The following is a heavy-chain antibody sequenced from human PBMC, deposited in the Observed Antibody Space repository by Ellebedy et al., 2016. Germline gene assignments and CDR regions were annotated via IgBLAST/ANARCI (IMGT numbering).Heavy chain of an antibody. Sequence: GESLKISCAASGFTFSDYYMSWIRQTPGKGLEWVSYISTSGITIYYTDSVRGRFTISRDNAENSLYLHMNSLRAEDTAVYYCARGTDAFDIWGQGTTVTVSS. J-gene: IGHJ3*02. CDR2: ISTSGITI. V-gene: IGHV3-11*01. CDR1: GFTFSDYY. CDR3: ARGTDAFDI.